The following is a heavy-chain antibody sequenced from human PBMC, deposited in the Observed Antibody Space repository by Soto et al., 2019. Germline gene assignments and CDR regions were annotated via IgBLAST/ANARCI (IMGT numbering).Heavy chain of an antibody. Sequence: ASVKVSCKASGYTFTSYYMHWVRQAPGQGLEWMGIINPSGGSTSYAQKFQGRVTMTRDTSTSTVYMELSSLRSEDTAVYYCARDQGVDRAAAGTEGYYYYGMDVWGQGTTVTVSS. CDR1: GYTFTSYY. J-gene: IGHJ6*02. D-gene: IGHD6-13*01. CDR3: ARDQGVDRAAAGTEGYYYYGMDV. CDR2: INPSGGST. V-gene: IGHV1-46*01.